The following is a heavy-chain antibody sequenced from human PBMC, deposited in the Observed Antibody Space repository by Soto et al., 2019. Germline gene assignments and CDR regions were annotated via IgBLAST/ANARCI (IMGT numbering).Heavy chain of an antibody. J-gene: IGHJ5*02. CDR3: AADLTDTGAYYYDSSGSRFDP. D-gene: IGHD3-22*01. CDR2: IVVGSRNT. Sequence: SVKVSCKASGFTFTSSAVQWVRQARGQRLEWIGWIVVGSRNTNYAQKFQERVTITRDMSTSTAYMELSSLRSEDTAVYYCAADLTDTGAYYYDSSGSRFDPWGQGTLVTISS. CDR1: GFTFTSSA. V-gene: IGHV1-58*01.